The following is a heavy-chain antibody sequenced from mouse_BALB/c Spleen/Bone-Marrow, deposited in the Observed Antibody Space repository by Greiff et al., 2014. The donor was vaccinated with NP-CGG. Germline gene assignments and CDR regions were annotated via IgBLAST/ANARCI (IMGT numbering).Heavy chain of an antibody. V-gene: IGHV1-87*01. CDR3: ARGDYGYHWYFDV. D-gene: IGHD1-2*01. J-gene: IGHJ1*01. CDR2: IYPGDGDT. CDR1: GYNFTTHW. Sequence: QVQLQQPGAELARPGASVKLSCKASGYNFTTHWMQWVKQRPGQGLEWIGAIYPGDGDTRYTQKFKGKATLTADKSSSTAYMRLSDLASEDSAVYYCARGDYGYHWYFDVWGAGTTVTVSS.